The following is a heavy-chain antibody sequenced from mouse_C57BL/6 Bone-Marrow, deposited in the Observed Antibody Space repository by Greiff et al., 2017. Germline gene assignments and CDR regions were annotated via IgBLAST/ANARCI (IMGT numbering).Heavy chain of an antibody. CDR1: GFTFSSYA. CDR3: TRDGGYLVKAY. V-gene: IGHV5-9-1*02. Sequence: DVMLVESGEGLVKPGGSLKLSCAASGFTFSSYAMSWVRQTPEKRLEWVAYISSGGDYIYYADTVKGRFTISRDNARNTLYLQMSSLKSEDTAMYYCTRDGGYLVKAYWGQGTLVTVSA. J-gene: IGHJ3*01. CDR2: ISSGGDYI. D-gene: IGHD3-1*01.